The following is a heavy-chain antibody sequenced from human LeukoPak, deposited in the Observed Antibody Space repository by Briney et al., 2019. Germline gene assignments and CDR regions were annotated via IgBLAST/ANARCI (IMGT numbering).Heavy chain of an antibody. CDR2: IWYDGSNK. D-gene: IGHD6-19*01. V-gene: IGHV3-33*01. J-gene: IGHJ4*02. CDR1: GFTFNSYG. Sequence: GGSLRLSCAVSGFTFNSYGMHWVRQAPGKGLEWVAVIWYDGSNKYYADSVKGRFTTSRDNFKNTLYLQMNSLRAEDTAVYYCARYSSGWSLDYWGQGTLVTVSS. CDR3: ARYSSGWSLDY.